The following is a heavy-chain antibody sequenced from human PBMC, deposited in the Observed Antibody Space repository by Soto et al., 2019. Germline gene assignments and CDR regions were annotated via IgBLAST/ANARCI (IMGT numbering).Heavy chain of an antibody. CDR3: AKDGGYSYGPYDY. CDR2: ISSSSSTI. D-gene: IGHD5-18*01. V-gene: IGHV3-48*01. Sequence: EVQLVESGGGLVQPGGSLRLSCAASGFTFGSYSMNWVRQAPGKGLEWVSYISSSSSTIYYADYVEGRFTICRDNAKNSLYLQMNSLRAEDTAVYYCAKDGGYSYGPYDYWGQGTLVTVSS. J-gene: IGHJ4*02. CDR1: GFTFGSYS.